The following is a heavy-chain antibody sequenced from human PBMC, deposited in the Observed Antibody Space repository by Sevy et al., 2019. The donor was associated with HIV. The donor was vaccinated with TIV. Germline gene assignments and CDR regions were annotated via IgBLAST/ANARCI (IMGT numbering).Heavy chain of an antibody. CDR3: AREGGAAGTSALDI. CDR2: INQDGSEK. V-gene: IGHV3-7*01. CDR1: GFTFSNYW. Sequence: GGSLRLSCAASGFTFSNYWMSWVRQAPGKRLEWVATINQDGSEKKDVDSVKGRFTISRDNAQNSLYLQLNNLRAEDTAVHYCAREGGAAGTSALDIWGQGTMVTVSS. J-gene: IGHJ3*02. D-gene: IGHD6-13*01.